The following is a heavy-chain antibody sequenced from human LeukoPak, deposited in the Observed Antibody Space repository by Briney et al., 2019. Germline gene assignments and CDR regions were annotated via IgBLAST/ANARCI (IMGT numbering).Heavy chain of an antibody. J-gene: IGHJ4*02. CDR2: IYYSGST. CDR3: AKHHSTYGSGRYFDY. CDR1: GGSISSTSYY. D-gene: IGHD6-19*01. V-gene: IGHV4-39*07. Sequence: PSETLSLTCTVSGGSISSTSYYWGWIRQPPGKGLEWVGSIYYSGSTNYNPSLKSRVTISEDTSKNQFSLRLSSVTAADTAVYYCAKHHSTYGSGRYFDYWGQGTLVTVSS.